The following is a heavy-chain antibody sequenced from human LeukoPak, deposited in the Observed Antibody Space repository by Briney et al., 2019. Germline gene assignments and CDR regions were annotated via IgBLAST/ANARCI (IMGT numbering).Heavy chain of an antibody. D-gene: IGHD3-10*01. CDR1: GYSISSGYY. CDR3: ARGYYYGSGRLGY. CDR2: IYHSGST. J-gene: IGHJ4*02. Sequence: SETLSLTCTVSGYSISSGYYWGWIRQPPGKGLEWIGSIYHSGSTYYNPSLKSRVTISVDTSKNQFSLKLSSVTAADTAVYYCARGYYYGSGRLGYWGQGTLVTVSS. V-gene: IGHV4-38-2*02.